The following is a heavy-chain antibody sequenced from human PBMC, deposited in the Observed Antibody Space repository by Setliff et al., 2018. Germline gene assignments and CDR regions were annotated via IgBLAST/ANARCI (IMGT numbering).Heavy chain of an antibody. V-gene: IGHV1-18*01. D-gene: IGHD1-26*01. CDR2: IKTFSFKA. J-gene: IGHJ6*02. Sequence: ASVKVSCKASGYTFVNYGINWVRQAPGQGLEWVGWIKTFSFKANYAQKLQDRVTITTDTSTATVYMALRGLRSDDTATYYCARFRVSSGGYNYYAMDVWGQGTTVTVSS. CDR1: GYTFVNYG. CDR3: ARFRVSSGGYNYYAMDV.